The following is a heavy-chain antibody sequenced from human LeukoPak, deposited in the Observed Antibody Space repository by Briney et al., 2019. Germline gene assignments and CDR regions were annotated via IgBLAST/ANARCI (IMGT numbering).Heavy chain of an antibody. V-gene: IGHV3-33*02. CDR1: GFTFSSNG. CDR2: IYYDGSKQ. CDR3: ARWGAGRTSDY. Sequence: PGGPLRLSCAASGFTFSSNGMHWVRQAPGKGLEWVAVIYYDGSKQYYADFAKGRFTISRDNTKNTLFLQMNSLRVDDTAVYYCARWGAGRTSDYWGQGTLVTVSS. J-gene: IGHJ4*02. D-gene: IGHD1-26*01.